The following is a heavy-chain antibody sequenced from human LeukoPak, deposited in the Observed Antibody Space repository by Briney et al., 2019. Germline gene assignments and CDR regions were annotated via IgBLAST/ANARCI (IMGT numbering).Heavy chain of an antibody. CDR1: VDSVSSNSAT. V-gene: IGHV6-1*01. J-gene: IGHJ2*01. Sequence: SQTLSLTCAISVDSVSSNSATWNWIRQSPSRGLEWLGRTYYRSKWYNDYAASVKSRITIKPDTSKNQFSLQLNSVTPEDTAVYYCARDGMAVAVGYFDLWGRGTLVTVSS. CDR3: ARDGMAVAVGYFDL. CDR2: TYYRSKWYN. D-gene: IGHD6-19*01.